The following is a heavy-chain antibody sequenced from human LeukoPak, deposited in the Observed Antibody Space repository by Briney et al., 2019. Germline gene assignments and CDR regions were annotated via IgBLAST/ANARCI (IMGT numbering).Heavy chain of an antibody. CDR2: INHSGST. J-gene: IGHJ4*02. CDR1: GGSFSGYY. Sequence: SETLSLTCAVYGGSFSGYYWSWIRQPPGKGPEWIGEINHSGSTNYNPSLKSRVTISVDTSKNQFSLKLSSVTAADTAVYYCARRARLGYCSSTSCYTGVDYWGQGTLVTVSS. V-gene: IGHV4-34*01. D-gene: IGHD2-2*02. CDR3: ARRARLGYCSSTSCYTGVDY.